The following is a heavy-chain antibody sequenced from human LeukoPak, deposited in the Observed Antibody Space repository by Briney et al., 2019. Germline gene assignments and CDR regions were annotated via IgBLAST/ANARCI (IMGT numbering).Heavy chain of an antibody. D-gene: IGHD3-10*01. CDR3: ARGRDYYNAFDI. CDR2: ISSSGGST. CDR1: GFTFSNYG. V-gene: IGHV3-23*01. Sequence: GGSLRLSCAASGFTFSNYGMSWVRQASGKGLEWVSGISSSGGSTYYADSVKGRFTISRDNSKNTLYLQMNSLRAEDTAVYYCARGRDYYNAFDIWGQGTMVTVSS. J-gene: IGHJ3*02.